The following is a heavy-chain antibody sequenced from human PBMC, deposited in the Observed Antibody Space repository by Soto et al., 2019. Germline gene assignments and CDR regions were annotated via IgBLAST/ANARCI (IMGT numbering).Heavy chain of an antibody. CDR2: ISSSSSTI. CDR1: GFTYSTYG. Sequence: LRLSCAASGFTYSTYGMNWVRQAPGTGLEWISYISSSSSTIYYTDSVKGRFTISRDNAKNSLYLQINSLRDEDTAVYYCARAENYYYAMDVWGQGTTVTVSS. V-gene: IGHV3-48*02. J-gene: IGHJ6*02. CDR3: ARAENYYYAMDV.